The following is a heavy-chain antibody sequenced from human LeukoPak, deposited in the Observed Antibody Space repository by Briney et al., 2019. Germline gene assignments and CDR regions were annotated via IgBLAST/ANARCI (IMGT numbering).Heavy chain of an antibody. J-gene: IGHJ6*03. CDR3: ARSGYSYGEEPRYYYYYYYMDV. V-gene: IGHV4-4*09. CDR2: IYTSGST. D-gene: IGHD5-18*01. CDR1: GGSISSYY. Sequence: SETLSLTCTVSGGSISSYYWSWIRRPPGKGLEWIGYIYTSGSTNYNPSLKSRVTISVDTSKNQFSLKLSSVTAADTAVYYCARSGYSYGEEPRYYYYYYYMDVWGKGTTVTVSS.